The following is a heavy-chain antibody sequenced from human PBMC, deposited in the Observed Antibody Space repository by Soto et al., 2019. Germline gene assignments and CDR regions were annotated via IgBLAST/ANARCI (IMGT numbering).Heavy chain of an antibody. CDR1: GFPFSSYG. Sequence: QPGGSLRLSCAASGFPFSSYGMHWVRQAPGKGLDWVGVIWYDGSKKGYAESVKGRFTISRDNSKNMLYLQMNSLRADDTAVYYCASSINWGQGTLVTVSS. V-gene: IGHV3-33*03. CDR2: IWYDGSKK. CDR3: ASSIN. J-gene: IGHJ4*02.